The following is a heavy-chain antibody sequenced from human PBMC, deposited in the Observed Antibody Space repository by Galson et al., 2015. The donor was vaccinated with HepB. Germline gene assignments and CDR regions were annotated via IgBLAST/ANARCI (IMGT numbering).Heavy chain of an antibody. V-gene: IGHV3-23*01. D-gene: IGHD2-2*01. Sequence: SLRLSCAASGFTFSSYAMSWVRQAPGKGLEWVSAISGSGSSTYYADSVKGRFTISRDNSKNTLYLQMNSLRAEDTAVYYCAKDIVVVPAAILSGGNDYWGQGTLVTVSS. CDR1: GFTFSSYA. CDR3: AKDIVVVPAAILSGGNDY. J-gene: IGHJ4*02. CDR2: ISGSGSST.